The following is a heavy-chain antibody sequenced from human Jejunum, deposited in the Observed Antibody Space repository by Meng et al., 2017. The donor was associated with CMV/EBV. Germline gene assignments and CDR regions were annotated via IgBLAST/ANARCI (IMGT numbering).Heavy chain of an antibody. J-gene: IGHJ4*02. Sequence: SCAVPGFTFSNYDMNWVRQAPGKGLVWVSRINNDGGNTVYADSVKGRFTFSRDNAKNTLYLQMNSLRAEDTAVYYCARGLYGPDYWGQGTLVTVSS. V-gene: IGHV3-74*01. CDR1: GFTFSNYD. D-gene: IGHD4-17*01. CDR3: ARGLYGPDY. CDR2: INNDGGNT.